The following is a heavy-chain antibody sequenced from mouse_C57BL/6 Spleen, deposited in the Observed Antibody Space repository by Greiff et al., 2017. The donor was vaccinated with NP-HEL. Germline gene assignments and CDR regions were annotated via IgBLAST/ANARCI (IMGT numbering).Heavy chain of an antibody. J-gene: IGHJ1*03. CDR2: INPSNGGT. D-gene: IGHD1-1*01. CDR3: ARGIGGSSYHWYFDV. V-gene: IGHV1-53*01. Sequence: QVQLQQSGTELVKPGASVKLSCKASGYTFTSYWMHWVKQRPGQGLEWIGNINPSNGGTNYNEKFKSKATLTVDKSSSTAYMQLSSLTSEDSAVYYCARGIGGSSYHWYFDVWGTGTTVTVSS. CDR1: GYTFTSYW.